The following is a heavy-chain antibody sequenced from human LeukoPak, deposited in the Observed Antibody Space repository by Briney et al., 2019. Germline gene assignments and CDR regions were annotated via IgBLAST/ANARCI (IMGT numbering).Heavy chain of an antibody. CDR3: ARHSSWYPSSRFDY. D-gene: IGHD6-13*01. V-gene: IGHV4-59*08. CDR1: GGSITTYY. J-gene: IGHJ4*02. CDR2: IYYSGST. Sequence: SETLSLTCTVSGGSITTYYWSWIRQPPGKRLEWIGSIYYSGSTYYNPSLKSRVTISVDTSKNQFSLKLSSVTAADTAVYYCARHSSWYPSSRFDYWGQGTLVTVSS.